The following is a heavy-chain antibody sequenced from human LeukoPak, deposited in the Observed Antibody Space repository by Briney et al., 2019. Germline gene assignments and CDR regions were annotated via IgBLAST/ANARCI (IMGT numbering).Heavy chain of an antibody. J-gene: IGHJ4*02. CDR2: INHNSGGT. CDR1: GYSFTGYY. Sequence: ASVKVSCKAFGYSFTGYYMHWVRQAPGQGLEWMGRINHNSGGTNYAQKFQGRVTMTRDTSISTAYMELSRLRSDDTAVYYCARDLRYDSTGYFFDYWGQGTLVTVSS. D-gene: IGHD3-22*01. CDR3: ARDLRYDSTGYFFDY. V-gene: IGHV1-2*06.